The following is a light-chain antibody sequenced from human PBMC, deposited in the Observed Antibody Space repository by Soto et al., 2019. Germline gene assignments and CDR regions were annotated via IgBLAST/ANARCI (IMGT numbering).Light chain of an antibody. CDR1: QSVSNSY. V-gene: IGKV3-20*01. CDR2: GIS. Sequence: ESVLTQSPGTLSLSPGERATRSCRASQSVSNSYFAWYQQKPGQAPRLLIYGISNRATGIPDRFSGSGSGTDFTLTISRLEPEDFVVYYCQQYSSLPHTFGQGTKLEVK. CDR3: QQYSSLPHT. J-gene: IGKJ2*01.